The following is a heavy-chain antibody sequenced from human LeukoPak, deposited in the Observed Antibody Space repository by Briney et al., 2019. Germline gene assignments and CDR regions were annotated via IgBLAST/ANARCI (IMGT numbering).Heavy chain of an antibody. J-gene: IGHJ6*02. CDR1: GFTFNKSW. CDR2: IKEDGTQK. Sequence: GGSLRLSCAASGFTFNKSWMSWVRQAPGKGPEWVANIKEDGTQKYYVDSVRGRFTISRDNAENSLYLQMNSLRDEDTAVYYCARDLLWLGELLFYYYYGMDVWGQGTTVTVSS. D-gene: IGHD3-10*01. V-gene: IGHV3-7*01. CDR3: ARDLLWLGELLFYYYYGMDV.